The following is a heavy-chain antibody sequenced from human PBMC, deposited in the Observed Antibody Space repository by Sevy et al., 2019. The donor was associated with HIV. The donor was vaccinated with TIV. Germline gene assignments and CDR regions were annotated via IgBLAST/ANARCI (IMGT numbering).Heavy chain of an antibody. CDR3: AKDRGSSSWRDYFQH. CDR2: IRYDGSNK. D-gene: IGHD6-13*01. J-gene: IGHJ1*01. V-gene: IGHV3-30*02. CDR1: GFTFSSYG. Sequence: GGSLRLSCPASGFTFSSYGMHWVRQAPGKGLEWVAFIRYDGSNKYYADSVKGRFTISRDNSKNTLYLQMNSLRAEDTAVYYCAKDRGSSSWRDYFQHWGQGTLVTVSS.